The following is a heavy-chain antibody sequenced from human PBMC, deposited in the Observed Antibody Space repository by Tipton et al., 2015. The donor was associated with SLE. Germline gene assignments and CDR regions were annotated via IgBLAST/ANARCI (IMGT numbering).Heavy chain of an antibody. J-gene: IGHJ4*02. CDR1: GDSVTSSGYY. CDR3: AKDYNHDNADYN. CDR2: IHHSGST. Sequence: TLSLTCTATGDSVTSSGYYWSWIRQHPGKGLEWIGEIHHSGSTNSNPSLKSRVTISVDKSKNQFSLKLSSVTVADMAVYYCAKDYNHDNADYNWGQGTLVIVSS. D-gene: IGHD4-17*01. V-gene: IGHV4-39*07.